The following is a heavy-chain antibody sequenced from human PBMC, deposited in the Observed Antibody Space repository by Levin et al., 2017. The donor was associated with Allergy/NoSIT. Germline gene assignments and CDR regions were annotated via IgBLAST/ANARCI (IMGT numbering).Heavy chain of an antibody. J-gene: IGHJ4*02. Sequence: SETLSLTCNVSGDSIGNYYWNWIRKPPGKGLEWIGYIYKSGSTKYSPSLKSRVTMSLDTSKKQFSLRLSSVTAADTAVYYCARAFADYGSPAFDYWGQGTLVAVSS. CDR1: GDSIGNYY. CDR2: IYKSGST. CDR3: ARAFADYGSPAFDY. D-gene: IGHD4-17*01. V-gene: IGHV4-59*01.